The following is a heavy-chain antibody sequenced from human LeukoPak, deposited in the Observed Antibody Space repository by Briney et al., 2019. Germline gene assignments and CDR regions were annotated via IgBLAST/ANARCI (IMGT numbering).Heavy chain of an antibody. D-gene: IGHD5-18*01. CDR1: GFTFSSYG. CDR3: ARDQYSYAHAAH. CDR2: IWYDGSNK. J-gene: IGHJ4*02. V-gene: IGHV3-33*01. Sequence: PGGSLRLSCAASGFTFSSYGMHWVRQAPGKGLEWVAVIWYDGSNKYYVDSVKGRFTISRDNSMNTLHLQMNSLRAEDTAVYYCARDQYSYAHAAHWGQGTLVTVSS.